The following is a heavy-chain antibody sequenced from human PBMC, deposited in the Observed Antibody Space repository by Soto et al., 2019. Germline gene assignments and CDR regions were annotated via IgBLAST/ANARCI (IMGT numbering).Heavy chain of an antibody. CDR3: ARASGHIYATLHGPFDH. D-gene: IGHD2-8*01. CDR2: ISHDGNNK. CDR1: GFTFNRHP. V-gene: IGHV3-30-3*01. Sequence: PVGSLRLSCAASGFTFNRHPLHWVRQAPGKGLEWVAVISHDGNNKYYADSVKGRFTISRDNSMNMLYLQMHGLRTEDTAIFYCARASGHIYATLHGPFDHWGQGALVNVSS. J-gene: IGHJ4*02.